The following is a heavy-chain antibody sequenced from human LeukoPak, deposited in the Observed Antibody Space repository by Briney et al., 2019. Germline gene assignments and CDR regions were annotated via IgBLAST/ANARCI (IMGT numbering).Heavy chain of an antibody. V-gene: IGHV3-23*01. CDR1: GFTFSGFA. CDR3: AKDYAVGSIDY. D-gene: IGHD3-16*01. CDR2: ISRSGEST. J-gene: IGHJ4*02. Sequence: GGTLRLSCAASGFTFSGFAMSWIRQAPGKGLEWVSSISRSGESTFYADSVRGRFTISRDNSKNTVSLQMESLRAEDAALYYCAKDYAVGSIDYWGQGTLVTVSS.